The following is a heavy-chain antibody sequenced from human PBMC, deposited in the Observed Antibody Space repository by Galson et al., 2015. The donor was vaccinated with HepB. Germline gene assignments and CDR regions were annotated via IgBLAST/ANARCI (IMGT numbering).Heavy chain of an antibody. D-gene: IGHD7-27*01. CDR2: ISYDGSNK. J-gene: IGHJ2*01. CDR3: ARVANWGGGYWYFDL. Sequence: SLRLSCATSGFIFNNAWMSWVRQAPGKGLEWVSIISYDGSNKYYADSVKGRFTISRDNSKNTLYLQMNSLRAEDTAVYYCARVANWGGGYWYFDLWGRGTLVTVSS. CDR1: GFIFNNAW. V-gene: IGHV3-30*03.